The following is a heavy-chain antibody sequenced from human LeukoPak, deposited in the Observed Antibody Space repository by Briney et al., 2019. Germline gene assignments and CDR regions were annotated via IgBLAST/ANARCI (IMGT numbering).Heavy chain of an antibody. V-gene: IGHV1-18*04. CDR1: GYTFTSYG. CDR2: ISAYT. J-gene: IGHJ4*02. D-gene: IGHD3-10*01. CDR3: ARGGSGSRGPFDY. Sequence: ASVKVSCKASGYTFTSYGISWVRQAPGQGLEWMGRISAYTNYAQKLQGRVTMTTDTSTSTAYMEPRSLRSDDTAVYYCARGGSGSRGPFDYWGQGTLVTVSS.